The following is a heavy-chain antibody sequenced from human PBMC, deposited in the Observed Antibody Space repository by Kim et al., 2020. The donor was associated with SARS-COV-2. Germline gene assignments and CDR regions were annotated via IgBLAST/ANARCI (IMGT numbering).Heavy chain of an antibody. CDR1: GFTFSSYS. V-gene: IGHV3-21*01. CDR2: ISSSSSYI. J-gene: IGHJ6*02. D-gene: IGHD6-13*01. CDR3: AREMSSSWYYYYYGMDV. Sequence: GGSLRLSCAASGFTFSSYSMNWVRQAPGKGLEWVSSISSSSSYIYYADSVKGRFTISRDNAKNSLYLQMNSLRAEDTAVYYCAREMSSSWYYYYYGMDVWGQGTTVTVSS.